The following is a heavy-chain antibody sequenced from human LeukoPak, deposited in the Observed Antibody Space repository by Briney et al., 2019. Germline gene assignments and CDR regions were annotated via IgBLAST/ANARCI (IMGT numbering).Heavy chain of an antibody. CDR3: ARDYCDSSGFGY. CDR1: GGSISSYY. J-gene: IGHJ4*02. V-gene: IGHV4-59*12. CDR2: IYYSGST. Sequence: PSETLSLTCTVSGGSISSYYWSWIRQPPGKGLEWIGYIYYSGSTNYKSSLKSRVTISVDTSKNQYSLKLSSVTAADTAVYCCARDYCDSSGFGYWGQGTLVTVSS. D-gene: IGHD3-22*01.